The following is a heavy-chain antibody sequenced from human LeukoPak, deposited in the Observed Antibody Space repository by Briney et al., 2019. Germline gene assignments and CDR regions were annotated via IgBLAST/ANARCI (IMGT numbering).Heavy chain of an antibody. CDR2: ISSSGST. CDR1: GDSISSGDYY. V-gene: IGHV4-61*02. J-gene: IGHJ4*02. D-gene: IGHD3-22*01. CDR3: AREHYYDSTAYLD. Sequence: NPSETLSLTCTVSGDSISSGDYYWSWIRQPAGKGLEWIGRISSSGSTNYNPSLKSRVTISVDTSKNHFSLKLTSVTAADTAVYYCAREHYYDSTAYLDWGQGTLVSVSS.